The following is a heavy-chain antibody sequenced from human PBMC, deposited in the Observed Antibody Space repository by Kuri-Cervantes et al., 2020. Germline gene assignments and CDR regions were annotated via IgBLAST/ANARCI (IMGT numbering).Heavy chain of an antibody. V-gene: IGHV4-34*01. CDR3: ARGRRHTAMVTGGDGDY. CDR2: INHSGST. CDR1: GFTFSNAW. J-gene: IGHJ4*02. Sequence: ESLKISCAASGFTFSNAWMSWVRQAPGKGLEWIGEINHSGSTNYNPSLKSRVTISVDTSKNQFSLKLSSVTAADTAVYYCARGRRHTAMVTGGDGDYWGQGTLVTVSS. D-gene: IGHD5-18*01.